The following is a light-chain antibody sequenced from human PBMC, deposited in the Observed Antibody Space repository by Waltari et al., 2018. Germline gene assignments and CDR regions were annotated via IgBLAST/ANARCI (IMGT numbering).Light chain of an antibody. CDR3: LQDYTYPLT. CDR2: AAS. CDR1: QGIRSD. J-gene: IGKJ1*01. V-gene: IGKV1-6*01. Sequence: RVTITCRASQGIRSDLGWYQQKSGMAPKLLIYAASILQSGVPSRFSGSGSGTDFTLTISSLQPEDSATYYCLQDYTYPLTFGQGTKVEIK.